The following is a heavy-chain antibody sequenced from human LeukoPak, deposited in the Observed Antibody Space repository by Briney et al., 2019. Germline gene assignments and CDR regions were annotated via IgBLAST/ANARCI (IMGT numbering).Heavy chain of an antibody. V-gene: IGHV3-21*06. CDR1: GFTFSDCD. CDR2: ISYMGDHR. J-gene: IGHJ4*02. D-gene: IGHD6-25*01. Sequence: GESLRLSCTASGFTFSDCDMNWFRQTPGKGLQWVSSISYMGDHRYYADSAKGRFTISRDNAKNSLYLQMDNLRADDTAVYYCGKAFPPLRVAAAGDYWGQGTLVTVSS. CDR3: GKAFPPLRVAAAGDY.